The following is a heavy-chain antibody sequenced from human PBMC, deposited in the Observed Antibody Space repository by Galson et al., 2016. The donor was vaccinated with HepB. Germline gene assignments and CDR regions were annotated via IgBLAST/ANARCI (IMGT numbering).Heavy chain of an antibody. Sequence: SLRLSCAASGFTFNSYAMRCVRQAPGKGLEWVSVTSGGGASTYYEDSVKGRFTISRDNSKNTLYLQVNSLRVEDTAIYYCARGRTTSCNSAFDIWGQGTMVTVSS. D-gene: IGHD2-2*02. CDR2: TSGGGAST. CDR1: GFTFNSYA. J-gene: IGHJ3*02. CDR3: ARGRTTSCNSAFDI. V-gene: IGHV3-23*01.